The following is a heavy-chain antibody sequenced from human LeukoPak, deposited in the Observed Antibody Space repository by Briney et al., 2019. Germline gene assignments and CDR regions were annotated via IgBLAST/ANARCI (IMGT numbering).Heavy chain of an antibody. D-gene: IGHD3-10*01. V-gene: IGHV3-48*01. CDR3: ARDSTMVRGPFDP. CDR2: ISSSSSTI. CDR1: GFTFSSYS. J-gene: IGHJ5*02. Sequence: GGSLRLSCAASGFTFSSYSMNWVRQAPGKGLEWVSYISSSSSTIYYADSVKGRFTISRDNAKNSLYLQMNSLRAEDTAVYYCARDSTMVRGPFDPWGQGTLVTVSS.